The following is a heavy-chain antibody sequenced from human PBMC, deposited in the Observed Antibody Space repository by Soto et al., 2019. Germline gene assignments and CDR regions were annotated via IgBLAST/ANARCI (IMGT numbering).Heavy chain of an antibody. CDR3: AADPYCGGDCYFDY. D-gene: IGHD2-21*02. V-gene: IGHV1-58*02. CDR2: IVVGSGNT. J-gene: IGHJ4*02. Sequence: ASVKVSCKASGYTFSSYDINWVRQATGQGLEWMGWIVVGSGNTNYAQKFQERVTITRDMSTNTAYMELSSLRSEDTAVYYCAADPYCGGDCYFDYWGQGMMVTVSS. CDR1: GYTFSSYD.